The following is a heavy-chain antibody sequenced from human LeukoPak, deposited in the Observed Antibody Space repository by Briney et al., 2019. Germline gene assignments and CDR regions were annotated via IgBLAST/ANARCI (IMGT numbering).Heavy chain of an antibody. V-gene: IGHV4-59*08. CDR1: GGSISSYY. Sequence: SETLFLTCTVSGGSISSYYWSWIRQPPGKGLEWIGYIYYSGTTNYNPSLKSRVTISVDTSKNQFSLKLSSVTAADTALYYCARDVFADSSGGSFDFWGQGTLVTVSS. CDR2: IYYSGTT. D-gene: IGHD3-16*01. J-gene: IGHJ4*02. CDR3: ARDVFADSSGGSFDF.